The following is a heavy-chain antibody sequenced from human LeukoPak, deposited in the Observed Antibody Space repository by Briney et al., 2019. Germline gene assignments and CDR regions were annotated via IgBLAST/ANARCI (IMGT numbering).Heavy chain of an antibody. CDR2: LYSDGNT. J-gene: IGHJ4*02. CDR3: ARGVEPLAANTLAY. V-gene: IGHV3-53*01. Sequence: QPGESLRLSCAASGFTVITNDMTWVRQATGKGLEWVSVLYSDGNTKHPDSVQGRFTISRDNSKNTLYLEMNSLSPDDTAVYYCARGVEPLAANTLAYWGQGTLVTVSS. D-gene: IGHD1-14*01. CDR1: GFTVITND.